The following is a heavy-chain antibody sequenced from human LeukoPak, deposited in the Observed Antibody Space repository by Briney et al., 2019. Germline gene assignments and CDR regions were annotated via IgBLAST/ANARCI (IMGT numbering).Heavy chain of an antibody. V-gene: IGHV3-53*01. Sequence: PGGSLRLSCAVSGFTVSTNHMTWVRQAPGEGLEWVSAINDVDTPYYADTVRGRFTISRDSANNTLYLQMKRLRAEDTAVYYCARDMVHSSGAFDSWGQGTLVTV. D-gene: IGHD3-22*01. CDR2: INDVDTP. CDR3: ARDMVHSSGAFDS. CDR1: GFTVSTNH. J-gene: IGHJ4*02.